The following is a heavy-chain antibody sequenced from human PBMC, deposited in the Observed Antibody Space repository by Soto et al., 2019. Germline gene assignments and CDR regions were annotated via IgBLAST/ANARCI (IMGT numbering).Heavy chain of an antibody. D-gene: IGHD2-2*01. V-gene: IGHV3-21*01. Sequence: GGSLRLSCAASGFTFSSYSMNWVRQAPGKGLEWVSSISSSSTYIHFADSVKGRFTISRDNAKNSLYLQMNSLRADDTAVYYCARGSSSTSAHGFDPWGQGTLVTVSS. CDR1: GFTFSSYS. J-gene: IGHJ5*02. CDR3: ARGSSSTSAHGFDP. CDR2: ISSSSTYI.